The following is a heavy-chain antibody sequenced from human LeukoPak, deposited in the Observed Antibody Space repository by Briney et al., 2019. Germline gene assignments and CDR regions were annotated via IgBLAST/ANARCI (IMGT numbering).Heavy chain of an antibody. D-gene: IGHD3-10*01. Sequence: ASVKVSCKASGYTFTGYYMHWVRQAPGQGLEWMGWINPNSGGTNYAQKFQGRVTITRDTSASTAYMELSSLRSEDTAVYYCASTPPLLWFGELSFDYWGQGTLVTVSS. CDR3: ASTPPLLWFGELSFDY. J-gene: IGHJ4*02. CDR2: INPNSGGT. V-gene: IGHV1-2*02. CDR1: GYTFTGYY.